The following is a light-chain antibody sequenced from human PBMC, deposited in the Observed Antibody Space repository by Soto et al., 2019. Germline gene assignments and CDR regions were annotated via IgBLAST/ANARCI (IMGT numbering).Light chain of an antibody. Sequence: EIVLTQSPGTLSLSPGQGATLSCRASQRLSSIHLAWYQRQPGQAPRLLIYRTPSRATGIPDRFSGGGSGTDFTLSISKVEPEDFAVYYCQQYGRPPRATFDQGTRLEIK. CDR2: RTP. V-gene: IGKV3-20*01. CDR1: QRLSSIH. J-gene: IGKJ5*01. CDR3: QQYGRPPRAT.